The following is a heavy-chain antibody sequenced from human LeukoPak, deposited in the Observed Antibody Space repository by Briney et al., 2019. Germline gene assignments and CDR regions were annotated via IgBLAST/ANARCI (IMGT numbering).Heavy chain of an antibody. CDR3: ARDGDGYNRGYFDY. V-gene: IGHV3-33*01. Sequence: PGRSLRLSCAASGFTFSSYGMHWVRQAPGKGLEWVAVIWYDGSNKYYADSVKGRFTISRDNSKNTLYLQMNSLRAEDTAVYYCARDGDGYNRGYFDYWGQGTLVTASS. J-gene: IGHJ4*02. D-gene: IGHD5-24*01. CDR1: GFTFSSYG. CDR2: IWYDGSNK.